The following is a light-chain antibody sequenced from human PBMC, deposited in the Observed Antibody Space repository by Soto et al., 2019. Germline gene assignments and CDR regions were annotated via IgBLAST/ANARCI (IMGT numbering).Light chain of an antibody. J-gene: IGKJ5*01. Sequence: EIVLTQSPGTLSLSPGERATLSCRASQSVSSSYLAWYQQKPGQAPRLPIYGAPSRATGIPDRFSGSGSGTDFTLTISRLEPEDFAVYYCQQYGSSPPITFGQGTRLEIK. CDR3: QQYGSSPPIT. CDR2: GAP. CDR1: QSVSSSY. V-gene: IGKV3-20*01.